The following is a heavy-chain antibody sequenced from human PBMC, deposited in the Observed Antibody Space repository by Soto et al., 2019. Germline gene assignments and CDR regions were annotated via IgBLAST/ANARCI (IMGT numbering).Heavy chain of an antibody. CDR1: DGSISSSSYY. D-gene: IGHD2-15*01. CDR2: IYNSGTT. CDR3: ARTSRRAYCSGDSCYNSWFDP. J-gene: IGHJ5*02. V-gene: IGHV4-39*01. Sequence: LSVTCSVADGSISSSSYYCGWIRQPPGKGLEWIGIIYNSGTTDYNPSLKSRVTISVDTSKNQISLKLSSVTAADTAVYYCARTSRRAYCSGDSCYNSWFDPWCQGILVTVSS.